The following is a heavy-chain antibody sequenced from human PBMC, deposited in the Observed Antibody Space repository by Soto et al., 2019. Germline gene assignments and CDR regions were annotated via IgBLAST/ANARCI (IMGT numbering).Heavy chain of an antibody. V-gene: IGHV3-74*01. CDR3: SIVPTLSDAFDI. CDR1: GFTFGNYW. J-gene: IGHJ3*02. Sequence: PGGSLRLSCAASGFTFGNYWMHWVRQAPGKGLVWVARINSDGSSTSYADSVKGRFTISRDNSKNTLYLQMNSLRAEDTAVYYCSIVPTLSDAFDIWGQGTMVTVSS. CDR2: INSDGSST. D-gene: IGHD2-21*01.